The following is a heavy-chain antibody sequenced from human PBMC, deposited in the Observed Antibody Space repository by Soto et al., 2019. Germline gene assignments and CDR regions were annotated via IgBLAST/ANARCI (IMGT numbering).Heavy chain of an antibody. Sequence: GGSLRLSCAASGFTFSSYAMSWVRQAPGKGLEWVSAISGSGGSTYYADSVKGRFTISRDNSKNTLYLQMNSLRAEDTAVYYCAKDHGAVVVVPAAPLDYWGQGTLVTVSS. CDR1: GFTFSSYA. CDR3: AKDHGAVVVVPAAPLDY. J-gene: IGHJ4*02. CDR2: ISGSGGST. D-gene: IGHD2-2*01. V-gene: IGHV3-23*01.